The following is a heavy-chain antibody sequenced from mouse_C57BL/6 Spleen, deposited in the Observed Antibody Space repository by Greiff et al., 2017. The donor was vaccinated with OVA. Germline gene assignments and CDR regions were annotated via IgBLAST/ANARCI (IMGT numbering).Heavy chain of an antibody. Sequence: EVMLVESGGGLVKPGGSLKLSCAASGFTFSSYAMSWVRQTPEKRLEWVATISDGGSYTYYPDNVKGRFTISRDNAKNNLYLQMSHLKSEDTAMYYCARVANWPYTPMDYWGQGTSVTVSS. J-gene: IGHJ4*01. D-gene: IGHD4-1*01. V-gene: IGHV5-4*03. CDR2: ISDGGSYT. CDR3: ARVANWPYTPMDY. CDR1: GFTFSSYA.